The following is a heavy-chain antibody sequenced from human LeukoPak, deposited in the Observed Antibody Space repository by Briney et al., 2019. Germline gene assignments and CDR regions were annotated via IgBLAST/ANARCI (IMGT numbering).Heavy chain of an antibody. CDR2: VSYSGTT. V-gene: IGHV4-39*01. Sequence: ASETLSLTCTVSGGSISSSSFFWAWIRQPPGKGLEWIGTVSYSGTTYYSPSLKSRVTISVDTSKNQFSLRLTSVTAEDTALYYCAKLTCSSTFCPLDYWGQGTLVTVSS. CDR1: GGSISSSSFF. D-gene: IGHD2-2*01. J-gene: IGHJ4*02. CDR3: AKLTCSSTFCPLDY.